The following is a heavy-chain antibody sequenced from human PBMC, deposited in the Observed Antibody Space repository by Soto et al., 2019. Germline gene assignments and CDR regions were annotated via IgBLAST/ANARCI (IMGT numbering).Heavy chain of an antibody. D-gene: IGHD6-19*01. CDR3: ATIHGMSSGRDDAFDI. V-gene: IGHV3-48*01. CDR2: ISSSSSTI. J-gene: IGHJ3*02. CDR1: GFTFSSYS. Sequence: GGSLRLSCAASGFTFSSYSMNWVRQAPGKGLERVSYISSSSSTIYYADSVKGRFTISRDNAKNSLYLQMNSLRAEDTAVYYCATIHGMSSGRDDAFDIWGQGTMVTVSS.